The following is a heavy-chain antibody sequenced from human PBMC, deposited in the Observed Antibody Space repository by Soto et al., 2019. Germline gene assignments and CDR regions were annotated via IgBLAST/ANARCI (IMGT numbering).Heavy chain of an antibody. V-gene: IGHV4-4*08. Sequence: SETLSLTCTVSGGSISSYYWSWIRQPPGKGLEWIGEINHSGSTNYNPSLKSRVTITRDTSASTAYMELSSLRSEDTAVYYCARDRRWELLRWFDPWGQGTLVTVSS. D-gene: IGHD1-26*01. CDR1: GGSISSYY. J-gene: IGHJ5*02. CDR2: INHSGST. CDR3: ARDRRWELLRWFDP.